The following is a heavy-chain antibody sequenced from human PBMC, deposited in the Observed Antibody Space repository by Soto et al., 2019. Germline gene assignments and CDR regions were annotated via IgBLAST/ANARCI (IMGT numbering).Heavy chain of an antibody. CDR1: GGSISSGGYY. CDR3: ARDEYYYDSSGYYRAEYFQH. V-gene: IGHV4-31*03. CDR2: IYYSGST. J-gene: IGHJ1*01. D-gene: IGHD3-22*01. Sequence: SETLSLTCTVSGGSISSGGYYWSWIRQHPGKGLEWIGYIYYSGSTYYNPSLKSRVTISVDTSKNQFPLKLSSVTAADTAVYYCARDEYYYDSSGYYRAEYFQHWGQGTLVTVSS.